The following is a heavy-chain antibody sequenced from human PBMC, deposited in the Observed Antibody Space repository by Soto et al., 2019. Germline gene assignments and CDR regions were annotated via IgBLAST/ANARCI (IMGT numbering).Heavy chain of an antibody. Sequence: VQLVESGGDLVQPGGSLRLSCTASGFTLSSHWMHWVRQVPGKGLVWVSRISKDGGIIDFADSVKGRFAITRENAKNTLYLQMDSLRPEGMAIYYCVRALAGSRNGFDIWGQGTMVTVSS. CDR2: ISKDGGII. V-gene: IGHV3-74*01. CDR3: VRALAGSRNGFDI. J-gene: IGHJ3*02. CDR1: GFTLSSHW. D-gene: IGHD6-19*01.